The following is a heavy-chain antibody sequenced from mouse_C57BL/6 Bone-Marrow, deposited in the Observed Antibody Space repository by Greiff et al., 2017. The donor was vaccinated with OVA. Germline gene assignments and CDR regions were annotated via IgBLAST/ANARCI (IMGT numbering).Heavy chain of an antibody. D-gene: IGHD1-1*01. J-gene: IGHJ2*01. CDR2: IHPNSGST. CDR1: GYTFTSYW. V-gene: IGHV1-64*01. CDR3: ARRTYYYGSSADY. Sequence: VKLQQPGAELVKPGASVKLSCKASGYTFTSYWMHWVKQRPGQGLEWIGMIHPNSGSTNYNEKFKSKATLTVDKSSSTAYMQLSSLTSEDSAVYYCARRTYYYGSSADYWGQGTTLTVSS.